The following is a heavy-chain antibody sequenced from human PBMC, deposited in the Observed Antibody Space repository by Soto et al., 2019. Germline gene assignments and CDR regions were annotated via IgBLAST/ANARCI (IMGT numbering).Heavy chain of an antibody. CDR1: GGSLRSSYYD. V-gene: IGHV4-39*01. CDR3: ARHIFDTCYVFDI. J-gene: IGHJ3*02. Sequence: XTLSLPCTVSGGSLRSSYYDWGWIRQPPGKGLEWIWTIFYSGSTYYNLSLKIRATISIDTSKKQFSVKLSPVTAEHTDVYYCARHIFDTCYVFDIWGLGTMAPVSS. CDR2: IFYSGST. D-gene: IGHD2-15*01.